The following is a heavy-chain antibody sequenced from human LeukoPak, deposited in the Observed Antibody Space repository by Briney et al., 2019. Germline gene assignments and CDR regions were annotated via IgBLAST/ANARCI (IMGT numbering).Heavy chain of an antibody. CDR1: GYTFTSYG. Sequence: ASVKVSCKASGYTFTSYGISWVRQTPGQGLEWMGWIGAYNGNTNYAQKLQGRVTMTTDTSTSTAYMELRSLRSDDTAVYYCARDLYGSYDFWSGYYRVAFDIWGQGTMVTVSS. CDR2: IGAYNGNT. J-gene: IGHJ3*02. CDR3: ARDLYGSYDFWSGYYRVAFDI. V-gene: IGHV1-18*01. D-gene: IGHD3-3*01.